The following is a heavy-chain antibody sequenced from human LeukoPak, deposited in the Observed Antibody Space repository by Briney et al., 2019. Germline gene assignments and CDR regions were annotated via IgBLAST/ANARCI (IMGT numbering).Heavy chain of an antibody. CDR1: GGTFSSYA. CDR3: ASHPCSSTSCYTGYYYMDV. CDR2: IIPIFGTA. J-gene: IGHJ6*03. V-gene: IGHV1-69*05. D-gene: IGHD2-2*02. Sequence: SVKVSCKASGGTFSSYAISWVRQAPGQGLEWVGGIIPIFGTANYAQKFQGRVTITTDESTSTAYMELSSLRSEDTAVYYCASHPCSSTSCYTGYYYMDVWGKGTTVTVSS.